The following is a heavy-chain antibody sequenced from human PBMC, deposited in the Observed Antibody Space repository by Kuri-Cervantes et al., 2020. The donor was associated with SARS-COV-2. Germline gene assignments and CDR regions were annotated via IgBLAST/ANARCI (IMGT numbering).Heavy chain of an antibody. CDR1: GFTFSSYG. D-gene: IGHD3-22*01. Sequence: GGSLRLSCAASGFTFSSYGMHWVRQAPGKGLEWVAVIWYGGSNKYYADSVKGRFTISRDNSKNTLYLQMDSLRTEDTAVYYCARDRNTMIVVIINIDYWGQGALVTVSS. CDR3: ARDRNTMIVVIINIDY. CDR2: IWYGGSNK. J-gene: IGHJ4*02. V-gene: IGHV3-33*08.